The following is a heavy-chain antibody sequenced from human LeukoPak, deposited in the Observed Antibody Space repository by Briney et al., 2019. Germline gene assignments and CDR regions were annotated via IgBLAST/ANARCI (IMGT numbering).Heavy chain of an antibody. CDR1: GYTFTSYY. Sequence: ASVKVSCKASGYTFTSYYMHWVRQAPGQGLEWMGIINPSGGSTSYAQKFQGRVTMTRDTSTSTVYMELSSLRSEDTAGYYCARDGNRGWFDYWGQGTLVTVSS. CDR2: INPSGGST. CDR3: ARDGNRGWFDY. J-gene: IGHJ4*02. V-gene: IGHV1-46*03. D-gene: IGHD3-10*01.